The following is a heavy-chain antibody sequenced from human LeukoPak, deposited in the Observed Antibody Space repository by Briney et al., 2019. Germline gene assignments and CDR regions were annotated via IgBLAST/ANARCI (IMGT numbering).Heavy chain of an antibody. V-gene: IGHV3-30*18. CDR2: ISYDGSNK. CDR3: AKGDYGDYYFDY. CDR1: GFTFSSYS. J-gene: IGHJ4*02. D-gene: IGHD4-17*01. Sequence: GGSLRLSCAASGFTFSSYSMNWVRQAPGKGLEWVAVISYDGSNKYYADSVKGRFTISRDNSKNTLYLQMNSLRAEDTAVYYCAKGDYGDYYFDYWGQGTLVTVSS.